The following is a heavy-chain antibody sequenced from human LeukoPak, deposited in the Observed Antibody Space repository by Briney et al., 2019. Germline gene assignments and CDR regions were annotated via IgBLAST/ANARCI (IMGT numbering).Heavy chain of an antibody. D-gene: IGHD1-14*01. V-gene: IGHV3-23*01. CDR1: GLTFSNYA. J-gene: IGHJ4*02. Sequence: GGSLRLSCTASGLTFSNYAMSWVRQAPAKGLEWVAGIDQSGGYIHYADSVKGRFTISRDNSKNTLHLQMSSLRTEDTAVYYCAKDYRGSGEVGETGPLDYWGQGTLVTVSS. CDR3: AKDYRGSGEVGETGPLDY. CDR2: IDQSGGYI.